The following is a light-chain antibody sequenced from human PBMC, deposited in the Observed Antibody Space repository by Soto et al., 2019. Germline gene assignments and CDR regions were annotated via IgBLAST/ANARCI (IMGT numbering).Light chain of an antibody. CDR1: QGVSSY. J-gene: IGKJ4*01. Sequence: EIVMTQSPATLSVSPGERATLSCRASQGVSSYLAWYQQKPGQAPRLLIYDASNRATGIPARFSGSGSGTDFTLTISSLEPEDFAVYYCQQRGDRPLTFGGGTKVDIK. CDR2: DAS. CDR3: QQRGDRPLT. V-gene: IGKV3-11*01.